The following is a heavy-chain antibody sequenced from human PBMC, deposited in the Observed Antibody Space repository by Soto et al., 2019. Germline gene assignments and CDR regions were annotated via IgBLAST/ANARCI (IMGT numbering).Heavy chain of an antibody. CDR1: GFTFSSYW. CDR2: ISYDGANY. V-gene: IGHV3-30*03. J-gene: IGHJ4*02. Sequence: LRLSCAASGFTFSSYWMSWVRQAPGKGLEWVAVISYDGANYYYADSVKGRFTISRDNSKNTLYLQMDSLRAEDTAVYYCARDYYKYYDSSGYYRSPAYWGQGTLVTVSS. CDR3: ARDYYKYYDSSGYYRSPAY. D-gene: IGHD3-22*01.